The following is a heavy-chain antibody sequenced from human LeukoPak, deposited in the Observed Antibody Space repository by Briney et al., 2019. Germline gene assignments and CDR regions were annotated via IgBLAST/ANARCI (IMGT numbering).Heavy chain of an antibody. CDR3: ARGAGYSREVNYYYYMDV. D-gene: IGHD1-26*01. CDR1: GGSISSGDYY. CDR2: IYYSGST. V-gene: IGHV4-30-4*08. J-gene: IGHJ6*03. Sequence: SETLSLTCTVSGGSISSGDYYWSWIRQPPGKGLEWIGYIYYSGSTYYNPSLKSRVTMSVDTSKSQFSLKLNSVTAADTAVYYCARGAGYSREVNYYYYMDVWGKGTTVTVSS.